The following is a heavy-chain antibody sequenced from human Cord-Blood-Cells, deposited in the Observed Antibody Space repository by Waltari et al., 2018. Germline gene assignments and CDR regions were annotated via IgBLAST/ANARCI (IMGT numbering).Heavy chain of an antibody. CDR2: IYYSGST. CDR1: GGSISSSSYY. D-gene: IGHD6-13*01. CDR3: AMPAAAGNDAFDI. V-gene: IGHV4-39*01. Sequence: QLQLQESGPGLVKPSETLYLTCTVSGGSISSSSYYWGWIRQPPGKGLEWIGSIYYSGSTYYTPSLKSRVTISVDTSKNQFSLKLSSVTAADTAVYYCAMPAAAGNDAFDIWGQGTMVTVSS. J-gene: IGHJ3*02.